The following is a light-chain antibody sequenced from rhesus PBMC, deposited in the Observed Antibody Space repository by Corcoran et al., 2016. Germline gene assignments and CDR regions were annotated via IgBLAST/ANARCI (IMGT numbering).Light chain of an antibody. CDR3: QQYSIRPYS. CDR2: QAS. J-gene: IGKJ2*01. V-gene: IGKV1S8*01. CDR1: QTISSY. Sequence: DIQMTQSPSSLSASVGDRVTITCRASQTISSYLAWYQLKPGNAPKLLIYQASSLQSGVPSRFSGSGSWTDFTLTISSLQSEDFASYYCQQYSIRPYSFGQGTKVEI.